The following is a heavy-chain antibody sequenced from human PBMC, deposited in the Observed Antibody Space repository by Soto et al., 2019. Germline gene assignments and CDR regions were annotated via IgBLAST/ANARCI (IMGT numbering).Heavy chain of an antibody. CDR2: ISGSGFKK. CDR3: AKNQGVELVPLATVDWFDP. CDR1: GFIFENFG. D-gene: IGHD1-26*01. J-gene: IGHJ5*02. Sequence: HPGVSLRLSCAASGFIFENFGMSWVRQAPGKGLEWISSISGSGFKKYYADSVKGRFTISRDNSKSTVYLELNNLSAEDTAVYHCAKNQGVELVPLATVDWFDPWGQGSVVTLS. V-gene: IGHV3-23*01.